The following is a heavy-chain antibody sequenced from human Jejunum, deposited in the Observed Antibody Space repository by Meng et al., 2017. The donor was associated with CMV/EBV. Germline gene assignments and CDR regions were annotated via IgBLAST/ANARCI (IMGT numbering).Heavy chain of an antibody. D-gene: IGHD1-1*01. CDR2: IYHSWGT. CDR1: GGSITNTFFY. CDR3: ASTTRMKYYFDY. Sequence: PGGSITNTFFYWGWIRQPPGKGLEWIGSIYHSWGTYYNPSLKSRVTISMDTSKNHFSLKLSSVTAADTALYYCASTTRMKYYFDYWGQGTRVTVSS. J-gene: IGHJ4*02. V-gene: IGHV4-39*07.